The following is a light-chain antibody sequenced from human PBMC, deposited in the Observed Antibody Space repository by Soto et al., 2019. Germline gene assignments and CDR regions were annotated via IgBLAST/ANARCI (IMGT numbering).Light chain of an antibody. V-gene: IGLV2-11*01. J-gene: IGLJ1*01. CDR2: DVN. CDR3: CSYAGSYV. Sequence: QSALTQPRSVSGSPGQSVTISCTGSSSDVGGYNYVSWYQQHPGKAPKLMISDVNKRPSGVPDRFSGSKSGNTASLTISGLQAEDEADYYCCSYAGSYVFGTGTKGTVL. CDR1: SSDVGGYNY.